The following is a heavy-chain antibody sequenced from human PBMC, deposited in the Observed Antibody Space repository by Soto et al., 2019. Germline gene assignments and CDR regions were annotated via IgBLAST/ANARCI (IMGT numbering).Heavy chain of an antibody. J-gene: IGHJ6*02. V-gene: IGHV3-33*01. CDR3: AREGTPYGSGSRLKIYYYYGMDV. CDR2: IWYDGSNK. D-gene: IGHD3-10*01. Sequence: GGSLRLSCAASGFTFSSYGMHWVRQAPGKGLEWVAVIWYDGSNKYYADSVKGRFTISRDNSKNTLYLKMNSLRAEDTAVYYCAREGTPYGSGSRLKIYYYYGMDVWGQGTTVTVSS. CDR1: GFTFSSYG.